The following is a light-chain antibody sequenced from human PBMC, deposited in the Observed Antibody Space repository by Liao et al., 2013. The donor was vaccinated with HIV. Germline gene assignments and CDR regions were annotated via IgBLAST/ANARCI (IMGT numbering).Light chain of an antibody. V-gene: IGLV3-21*04. J-gene: IGLJ3*02. CDR1: NIGSES. CDR2: YDH. CDR3: QVWDRSRDHPV. Sequence: SYVLTQPPSVSVAPGQTARITCGGNNIGSESVHWYQQKPGQAPVVVIYYDHARPSGISGRFSASNSGNTATLTIRGVEAGDEADFYCQVWDRSRDHPVFGGGTKLTVL.